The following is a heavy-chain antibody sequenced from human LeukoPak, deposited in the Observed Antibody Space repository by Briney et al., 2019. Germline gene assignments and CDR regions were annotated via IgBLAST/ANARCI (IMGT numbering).Heavy chain of an antibody. CDR2: ISYDGSNK. CDR1: GFTFSSYG. J-gene: IGHJ6*02. V-gene: IGHV3-30*18. CDR3: AKDNGVTMVRGATRVGMDV. Sequence: GGSLRLSCAASGFTFSSYGMHWVRQAPGKGLEWAAVISYDGSNKYYADSVKGRFTISRDNSKNTLYLQMNSLRAEDTAVYYCAKDNGVTMVRGATRVGMDVWGQGTTVTVSS. D-gene: IGHD3-10*01.